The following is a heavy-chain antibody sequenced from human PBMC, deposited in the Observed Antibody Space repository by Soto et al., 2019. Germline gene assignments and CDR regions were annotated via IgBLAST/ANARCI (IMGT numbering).Heavy chain of an antibody. V-gene: IGHV3-30-3*01. CDR3: ARDPQETGPYYDFWSGYHNWYYYYGMDV. D-gene: IGHD3-3*01. CDR2: ISYDGSNK. Sequence: QVQLVESGGGVVQPGRSLRLSCAASGFTFSSYAMHWVRQAPGKGLEWVAVISYDGSNKYYADSVKGRFTISRDNSKNTLYLQMNSLRAEDTAVYYCARDPQETGPYYDFWSGYHNWYYYYGMDVWGQGTTVTVSS. CDR1: GFTFSSYA. J-gene: IGHJ6*02.